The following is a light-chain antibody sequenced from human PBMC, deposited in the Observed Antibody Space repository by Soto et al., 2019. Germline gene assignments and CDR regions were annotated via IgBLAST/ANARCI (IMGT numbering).Light chain of an antibody. CDR1: QSVGSW. CDR2: KAS. CDR3: QQYNSYWT. J-gene: IGKJ1*01. Sequence: HMTQSPSTLSASVGDRVTISCRASQSVGSWLAWYQQKPGKAPNLLIYKASNLQSGVPLRFSGSGSGTEFILTISSLQPDDSGTYYCQQYNSYWTFGQGTKVDIK. V-gene: IGKV1-5*03.